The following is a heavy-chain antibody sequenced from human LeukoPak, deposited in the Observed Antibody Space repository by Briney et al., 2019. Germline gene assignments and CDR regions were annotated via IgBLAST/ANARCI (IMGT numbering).Heavy chain of an antibody. CDR2: IYSGGST. CDR1: GFTVSSNY. V-gene: IGHV3-66*01. Sequence: PGGSLRLSCVASGFTVSSNYMSWVRQAPGKGLEWVSVIYSGGSTYYADSVKGRFTISRDNSKNTVYLQMNSLRAEDTAVYHCARRTIYGSGSDRHYYYMDVWGKGTTVTISS. J-gene: IGHJ6*03. CDR3: ARRTIYGSGSDRHYYYMDV. D-gene: IGHD3-10*01.